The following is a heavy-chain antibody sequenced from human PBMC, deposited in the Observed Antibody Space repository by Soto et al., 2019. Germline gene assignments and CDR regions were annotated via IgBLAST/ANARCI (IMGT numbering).Heavy chain of an antibody. D-gene: IGHD3-9*01. V-gene: IGHV4-34*01. CDR1: GGSFSGYY. CDR2: INHSGST. Sequence: SETLSLTCAVYGGSFSGYYWSWIRQPPGKGLEWIGEINHSGSTNYNPSLKSRVTISVDTSKNQFSLKLSSVTAADTAVYYCARYRWNYDILTRHYGMDVWGQGTTVTVSS. CDR3: ARYRWNYDILTRHYGMDV. J-gene: IGHJ6*02.